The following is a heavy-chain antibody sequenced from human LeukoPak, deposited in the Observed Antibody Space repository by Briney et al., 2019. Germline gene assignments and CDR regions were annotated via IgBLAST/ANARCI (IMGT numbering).Heavy chain of an antibody. J-gene: IGHJ4*02. D-gene: IGHD5-18*01. V-gene: IGHV1-18*01. Sequence: VPSVKVSCKASGYTFTSYSISWVRQAPGQGLEWMGWISAYNGNTNYAQKLQGRVTMTTDTSTSTAYMELMRLRSDDTAVYYCARGLRVDTVPFDYWGQGTLVTVSS. CDR2: ISAYNGNT. CDR1: GYTFTSYS. CDR3: ARGLRVDTVPFDY.